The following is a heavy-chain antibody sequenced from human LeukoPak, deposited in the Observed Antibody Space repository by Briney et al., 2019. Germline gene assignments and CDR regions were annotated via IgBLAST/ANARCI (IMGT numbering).Heavy chain of an antibody. D-gene: IGHD5-18*01. CDR2: ISSSSSYI. CDR1: GFTFSSYS. CDR3: AKRIQSAMATGY. V-gene: IGHV3-21*04. Sequence: GGSLRLSCAAPGFTFSSYSMNWVRQAPGKGLEWVSSISSSSSYIYYADSVKGRFTISRDNSKNTLYLQMNSLRAEDTAVYYCAKRIQSAMATGYWGQGTLVTVSS. J-gene: IGHJ4*02.